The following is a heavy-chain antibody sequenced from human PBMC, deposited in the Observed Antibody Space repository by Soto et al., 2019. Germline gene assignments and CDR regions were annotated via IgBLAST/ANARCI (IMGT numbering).Heavy chain of an antibody. CDR3: ARDLHYDSKFDGMDV. D-gene: IGHD3-22*01. CDR2: TYYRSRWYN. CDR1: GDSVSSNSAA. V-gene: IGHV6-1*01. J-gene: IGHJ6*02. Sequence: PSQTLSLTCVISGDSVSSNSAAWNWIRQSPSRGLEWLGRTYYRSRWYNDYAVSVRSRITVNADTSKNQFSLHLNSVTPEDMAVYYCARDLHYDSKFDGMDVWGQGTTVTVSS.